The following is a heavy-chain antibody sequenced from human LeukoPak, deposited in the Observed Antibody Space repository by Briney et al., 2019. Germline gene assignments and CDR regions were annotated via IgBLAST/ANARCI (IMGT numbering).Heavy chain of an antibody. CDR3: AREAWDYSGSYGLFDY. V-gene: IGHV4-4*07. CDR2: IYTSGST. Sequence: SETLSLTCTVSGDSINGFYWSWIRQAAGKGLEWIGHIYTSGSTNYNPSLRSRVTMSVDMSKNQFSLKLRSVTAADTAVYYCAREAWDYSGSYGLFDYWGQGTLVTVSS. D-gene: IGHD1-26*01. CDR1: GDSINGFY. J-gene: IGHJ4*02.